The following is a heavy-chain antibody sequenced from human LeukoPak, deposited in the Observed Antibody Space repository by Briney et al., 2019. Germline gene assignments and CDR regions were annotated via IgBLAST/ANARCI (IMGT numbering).Heavy chain of an antibody. D-gene: IGHD2-2*01. CDR1: GGSFSGYY. J-gene: IGHJ6*02. CDR2: INHSGST. CDR3: ARGYCSSTSCHDQWNYDFWSGYPASQYYGMDV. Sequence: SETLSLTCAVYGGSFSGYYWSWIRQPPGKGLEWIGEINHSGSTNYNPSLKSRVTISVDTSKNQFSLKLSSVTAADTAVYYCARGYCSSTSCHDQWNYDFWSGYPASQYYGMDVWGQGTTVTVSS. V-gene: IGHV4-34*01.